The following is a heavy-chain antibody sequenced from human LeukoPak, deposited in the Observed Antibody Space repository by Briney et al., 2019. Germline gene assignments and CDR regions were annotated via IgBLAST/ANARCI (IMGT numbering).Heavy chain of an antibody. CDR1: GFTFSSYA. J-gene: IGHJ3*02. V-gene: IGHV3-23*01. CDR3: AKDQYSSGLDAFDI. D-gene: IGHD6-19*01. Sequence: RPRGSLRLSCAASGFTFSSYAMSWVRQAPGKGLGWVSAISGSGGSTYYADSVKGRLTISRDNSKNTLYLQMNSLRAEDTAVYYCAKDQYSSGLDAFDIWGQGTMVTVSS. CDR2: ISGSGGST.